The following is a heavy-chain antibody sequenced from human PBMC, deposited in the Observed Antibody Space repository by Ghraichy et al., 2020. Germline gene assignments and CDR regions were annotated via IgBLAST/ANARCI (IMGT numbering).Heavy chain of an antibody. J-gene: IGHJ6*02. Sequence: GGSLRLSCAASGFTFSSYSMNWVRQAPGKRLEWVSYISSSSSTIYYADSVKGRFTISRDNAKNSLYLQMNSLRDEDTAVYYCAREGLYCSGGSCYGPRYYYYYGMDVWGQGTTVTVSS. V-gene: IGHV3-48*02. CDR1: GFTFSSYS. CDR3: AREGLYCSGGSCYGPRYYYYYGMDV. CDR2: ISSSSSTI. D-gene: IGHD2-15*01.